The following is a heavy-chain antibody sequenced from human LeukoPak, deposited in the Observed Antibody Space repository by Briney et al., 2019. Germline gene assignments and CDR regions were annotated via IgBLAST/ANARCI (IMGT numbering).Heavy chain of an antibody. CDR1: GYTFTGYY. V-gene: IGHV1-2*02. CDR3: ARDGCSGGSCYDYFDY. Sequence: ASVKVSCKASGYTFTGYYMHWVRQAPGQGLEWMGWINPNSGGTNYAQKFQGRVTMTRDTSISTADMELSRLRSDDTAVYYCARDGCSGGSCYDYFDYWGQGTLVTVSS. D-gene: IGHD2-15*01. CDR2: INPNSGGT. J-gene: IGHJ4*02.